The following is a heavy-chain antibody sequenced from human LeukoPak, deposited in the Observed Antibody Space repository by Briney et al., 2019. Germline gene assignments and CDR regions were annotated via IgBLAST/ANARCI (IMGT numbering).Heavy chain of an antibody. CDR1: GGSISSGGYS. V-gene: IGHV4-30-2*01. CDR3: AREVRDFDILTGYYKRYFDY. D-gene: IGHD3-9*01. J-gene: IGHJ4*02. CDR2: IYHSGST. Sequence: SETLSLTCAVSGGSISSGGYSWSWIRQPPGRGLEWVGYIYHSGSTYHNPSLKNPVTISLARSKNQFSLKLSSVTAADTAVYYCAREVRDFDILTGYYKRYFDYWGQGTLVTVSS.